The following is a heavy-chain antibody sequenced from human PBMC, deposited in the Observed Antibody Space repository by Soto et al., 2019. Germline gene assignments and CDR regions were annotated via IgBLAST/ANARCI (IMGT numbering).Heavy chain of an antibody. Sequence: GGSLRLSCATSGFTFSMYAMSWVRQAPGKGLEWVSAVSGSGGNTYYADSAKGRFTISRDNSKNTVYMQMSSLRAEDTAIYYCAKESNHFYYYGMDVWGPGTTVTVYS. CDR2: VSGSGGNT. CDR1: GFTFSMYA. V-gene: IGHV3-23*01. CDR3: AKESNHFYYYGMDV. J-gene: IGHJ6*02.